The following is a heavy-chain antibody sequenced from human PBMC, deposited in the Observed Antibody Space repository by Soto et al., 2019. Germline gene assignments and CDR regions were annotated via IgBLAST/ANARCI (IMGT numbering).Heavy chain of an antibody. J-gene: IGHJ4*02. Sequence: PGGSLRLSCTASGFTIGDYAMSWFRQAPGKGLEWVGFIRSKAYGGTTEYAASVKGRFTISRDDSKSIAYLQMNSLKTEDTAVYYCTRDLLVEEPPFFFYYGSGSYFFDYWGQGTLVTVSS. CDR2: IRSKAYGGTT. V-gene: IGHV3-49*03. CDR3: TRDLLVEEPPFFFYYGSGSYFFDY. CDR1: GFTIGDYA. D-gene: IGHD3-10*01.